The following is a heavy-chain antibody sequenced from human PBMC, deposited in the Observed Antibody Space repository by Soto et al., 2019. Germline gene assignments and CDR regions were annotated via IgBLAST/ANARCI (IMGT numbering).Heavy chain of an antibody. J-gene: IGHJ4*02. V-gene: IGHV4-31*03. CDR1: GGSISSGGYY. CDR2: IYYSGST. CDR3: AREAVTSIFDY. Sequence: KTSETLSLTCTVSGGSISSGGYYWSWIRQHPGKGLEWIGYIYYSGSTYYNPSLKSRVTISVDTSKNQFSLKLSSVTAADTAVYYCAREAVTSIFDYWGQGTLVTVYS. D-gene: IGHD4-4*01.